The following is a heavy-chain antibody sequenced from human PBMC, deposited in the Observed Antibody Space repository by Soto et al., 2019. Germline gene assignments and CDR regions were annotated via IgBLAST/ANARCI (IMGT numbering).Heavy chain of an antibody. V-gene: IGHV3-66*01. CDR2: IYSGGST. CDR1: GFTVSSNY. CDR3: ARDAPWEMQWLVPSDY. Sequence: EVQLVESGGGLVQPGGSLRLSCAASGFTVSSNYMSWVRQAPGKGLEWVSVIYSGGSTYYADSVKGRFTISRDNSKNTLYLQMNSLRAEDTAVYYCARDAPWEMQWLVPSDYWGQGTLVTVSS. D-gene: IGHD6-19*01. J-gene: IGHJ4*02.